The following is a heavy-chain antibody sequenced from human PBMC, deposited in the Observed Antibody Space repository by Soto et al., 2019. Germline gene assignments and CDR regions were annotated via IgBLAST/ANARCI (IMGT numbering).Heavy chain of an antibody. V-gene: IGHV4-31*03. CDR3: ARQDFWSGYYALDY. CDR1: GGSISSGGYY. J-gene: IGHJ4*02. D-gene: IGHD3-3*01. CDR2: IYYSGST. Sequence: SETLSLTCTVSGGSISSGGYYWSWIRQHPGKGLEWIGYIYYSGSTYYNPSLKSRVTISVDTSKNQFSLKLSSVTAADTAGYYCARQDFWSGYYALDYWSQGTLVTVSS.